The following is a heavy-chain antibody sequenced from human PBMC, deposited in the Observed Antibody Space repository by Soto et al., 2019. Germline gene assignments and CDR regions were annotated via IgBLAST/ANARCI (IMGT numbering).Heavy chain of an antibody. Sequence: LSLTCAVSGGSTSSGGYSWSWIRQPPGKGLEWIGYIYQSGSTYYNPSLKSRVTISVDRSRNQFSLKLSSVTAADTAVYFCATQSYSNSGAYYYYAMDVWGQGTTVTVSS. J-gene: IGHJ6*02. CDR2: IYQSGST. CDR1: GGSTSSGGYS. V-gene: IGHV4-30-2*01. D-gene: IGHD4-4*01. CDR3: ATQSYSNSGAYYYYAMDV.